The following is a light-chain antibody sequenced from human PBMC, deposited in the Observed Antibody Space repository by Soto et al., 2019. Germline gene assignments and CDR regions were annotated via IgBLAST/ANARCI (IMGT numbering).Light chain of an antibody. V-gene: IGKV3-11*01. CDR2: DAS. CDR3: QQRGNWPLT. J-gene: IGKJ4*01. CDR1: QNIGTY. Sequence: ETVLTQSPATLSLSPGERATLSCRASQNIGTYLIWYQQKPGQAPRLLIYDASSRATGIPARFSGSGSGTDFTLTISSLEPEDFAVYYCQQRGNWPLTFGGGTKVEI.